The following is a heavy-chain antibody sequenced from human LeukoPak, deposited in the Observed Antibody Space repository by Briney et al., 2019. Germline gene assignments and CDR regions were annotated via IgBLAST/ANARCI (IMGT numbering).Heavy chain of an antibody. D-gene: IGHD6-6*01. J-gene: IGHJ4*02. V-gene: IGHV3-48*01. CDR1: GFTLSNYG. CDR2: ISSRSSAI. Sequence: GGSLRLSCAASGFTLSNYGMNWVPKAPGKGLVWVSYISSRSSAINYAHSVKGRFTISRDNGKNSLYLQMNSLRVEDTAVYYCARGGAARPDYWGQGTLVTVSS. CDR3: ARGGAARPDY.